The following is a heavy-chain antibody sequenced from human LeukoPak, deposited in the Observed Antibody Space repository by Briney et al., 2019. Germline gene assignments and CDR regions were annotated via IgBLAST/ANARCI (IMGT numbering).Heavy chain of an antibody. D-gene: IGHD3-22*01. CDR3: ARVVVVIRASWYFDL. J-gene: IGHJ2*01. Sequence: GGSLRLSCAASGFTFSDYYMSWIRQAPGKGLEWVSYISSSGSTIYYADSVKGRFTISRDNAKNSLYLQMNSLRAEDTAVYYCARVVVVIRASWYFDLWGRGTLVTVSS. V-gene: IGHV3-11*01. CDR2: ISSSGSTI. CDR1: GFTFSDYY.